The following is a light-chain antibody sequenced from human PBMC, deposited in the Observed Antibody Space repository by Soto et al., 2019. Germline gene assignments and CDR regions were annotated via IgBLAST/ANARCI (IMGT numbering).Light chain of an antibody. CDR1: QSVSSSY. Sequence: EIVLSQSPCTLSLSQGERATLSCRASQSVSSSYLAWYQQKPGQAPRLLIYGASSRATGIPDRFSGSGSGTDFTLTISGLQPEDFASYYCQQSFSNVLTFAGGTKVDVK. J-gene: IGKJ4*01. CDR3: QQSFSNVLT. CDR2: GAS. V-gene: IGKV3-20*01.